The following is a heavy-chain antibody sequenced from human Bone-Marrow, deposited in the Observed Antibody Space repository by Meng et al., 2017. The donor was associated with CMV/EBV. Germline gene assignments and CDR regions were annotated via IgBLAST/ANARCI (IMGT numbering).Heavy chain of an antibody. CDR1: GGSISSYY. Sequence: GSLRLSCTVSGGSISSYYWSWIRQPPGKGLEWIGYIYYSGSTNYNPSLKSRVTISVDTSKNQFSLKLSSVTAADTAVYYCARVAYSNYVPGYYYYYGMDVWGQGTTVTGYS. CDR3: ARVAYSNYVPGYYYYYGMDV. V-gene: IGHV4-59*01. D-gene: IGHD4-11*01. CDR2: IYYSGST. J-gene: IGHJ6*01.